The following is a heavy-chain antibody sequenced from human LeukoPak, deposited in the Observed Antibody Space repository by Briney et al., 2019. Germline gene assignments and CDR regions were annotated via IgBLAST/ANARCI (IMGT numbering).Heavy chain of an antibody. CDR3: ARDWPVAGRPSPPFDY. Sequence: PGGSLRLSCAASGFTFSSYWMSWVRQAPGKGLEWVANIKQDGSEKYYVDSVKGRFTISRDNAKNSPYLQMNSLRAEDTAVYYCARDWPVAGRPSPPFDYWGQGTLVTVS. CDR1: GFTFSSYW. D-gene: IGHD6-13*01. CDR2: IKQDGSEK. V-gene: IGHV3-7*01. J-gene: IGHJ4*02.